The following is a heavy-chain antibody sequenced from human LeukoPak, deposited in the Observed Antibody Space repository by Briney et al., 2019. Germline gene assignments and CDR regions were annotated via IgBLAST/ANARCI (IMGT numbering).Heavy chain of an antibody. CDR3: STGSGHAFDI. CDR2: TNSDGSST. J-gene: IGHJ3*02. Sequence: PGGSLRLSCAASGFTFSSYWMHWVRQVPGKGLVWVSRTNSDGSSTSYADSVKGRFTISRDNAKNTLYVQMSSLRAEDTAVYYCSTGSGHAFDIWGRGTMVTVSS. V-gene: IGHV3-74*01. D-gene: IGHD3-10*01. CDR1: GFTFSSYW.